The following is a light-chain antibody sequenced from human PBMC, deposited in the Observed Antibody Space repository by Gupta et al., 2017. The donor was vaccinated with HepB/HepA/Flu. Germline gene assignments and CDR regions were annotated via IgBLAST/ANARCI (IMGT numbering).Light chain of an antibody. CDR3: ETWDSNTRV. CDR1: SGHSSYI. Sequence: QPALTQSSSASASLGSSVKLTCTLSSGHSSYIIAWHQQQPGKAPRYLMKLEGSGSYNKGSGVPDRFSGSSSGADRYLTISNLQSEDEADYYCETWDSNTRVFGGGTKLTVL. J-gene: IGLJ3*02. CDR2: LEGSGSY. V-gene: IGLV4-60*03.